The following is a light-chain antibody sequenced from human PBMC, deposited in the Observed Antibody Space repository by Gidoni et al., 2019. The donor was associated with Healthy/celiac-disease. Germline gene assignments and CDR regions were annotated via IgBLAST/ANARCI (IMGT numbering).Light chain of an antibody. J-gene: IGKJ5*01. CDR2: DAS. Sequence: EMVLTQSPATLSLSPGERATLSCRASQSVSSYLAWYQQKPGQAPRLLIYDASNRATGIPARFSGSGSGTDFPLTISSLEPEDFAVSYCQQRSNWSITFGQGTRLELK. V-gene: IGKV3-11*01. CDR1: QSVSSY. CDR3: QQRSNWSIT.